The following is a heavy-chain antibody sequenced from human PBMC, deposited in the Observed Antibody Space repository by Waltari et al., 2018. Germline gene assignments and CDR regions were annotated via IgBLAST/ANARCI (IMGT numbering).Heavy chain of an antibody. D-gene: IGHD2-15*01. Sequence: VQLQESGPGLVKPSETLSLTCAVSGYSISSGYYWGWIRQPPGKGLEWVSAISGSGGSTYYADSVKGRFTISRDNSKNTLYLQMNSLRAEDTAVYYCAKGPPGLGYCSGGSCSAFDYWGQGTLVTVSS. CDR1: GYSISSGYY. CDR3: AKGPPGLGYCSGGSCSAFDY. J-gene: IGHJ4*02. V-gene: IGHV3-23*01. CDR2: ISGSGGST.